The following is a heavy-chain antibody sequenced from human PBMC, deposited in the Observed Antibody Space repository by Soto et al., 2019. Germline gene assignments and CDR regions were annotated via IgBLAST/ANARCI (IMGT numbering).Heavy chain of an antibody. CDR2: IRSKAYGGTT. D-gene: IGHD6-6*01. CDR1: GFTFGDYA. J-gene: IGHJ4*02. Sequence: GGSLRLSCTASGFTFGDYAMSWFRQAPGKGLEWVGFIRSKAYGGTTEYAASVKGRFTISRDDSKSIAYLQMNSLKTEDTAVYYCTRDNWYSSSSFDYWGQGTLVTVSS. V-gene: IGHV3-49*03. CDR3: TRDNWYSSSSFDY.